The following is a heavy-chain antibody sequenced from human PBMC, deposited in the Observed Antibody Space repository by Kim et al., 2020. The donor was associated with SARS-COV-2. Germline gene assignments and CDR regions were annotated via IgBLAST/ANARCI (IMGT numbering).Heavy chain of an antibody. CDR1: GFTFSSYN. V-gene: IGHV3-33*01. J-gene: IGHJ4*02. CDR2: IWYDGSKK. CDR3: SGFEY. Sequence: GGSLRLSCVASGFTFSSYNIHWVRQAPGNGLEWVALIWYDGSKKYYADSVEGRFTISRDNSKNTLYLQMNSLRAEDTAVYYCSGFEYWGQGTLVTVSS.